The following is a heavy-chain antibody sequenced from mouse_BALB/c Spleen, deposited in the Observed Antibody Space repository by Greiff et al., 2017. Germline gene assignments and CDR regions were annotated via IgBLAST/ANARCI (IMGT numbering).Heavy chain of an antibody. CDR1: GYTFTSYW. CDR2: INPSTGYT. CDR3: ARGRYRGAMDY. Sequence: VKLQESGAELAKPGASVKMSCKASGYTFTSYWMHWVKQRPGQGLEWIGYINPSTGYTEYNQKFKDKATLTADKSSSTAYMQLSSLTSEDSAVYYCARGRYRGAMDYWGQGTSVTVSS. J-gene: IGHJ4*01. V-gene: IGHV1-7*01. D-gene: IGHD2-14*01.